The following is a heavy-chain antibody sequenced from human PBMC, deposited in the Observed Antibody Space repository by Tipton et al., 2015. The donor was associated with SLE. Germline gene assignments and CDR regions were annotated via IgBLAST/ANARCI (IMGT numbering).Heavy chain of an antibody. CDR1: GYSISSGYY. CDR3: ARVTYYYDSSALGLFDY. V-gene: IGHV4-38-2*01. J-gene: IGHJ4*02. Sequence: LRLSCAVSGYSISSGYYWGWIRQPPGKGLEWIGSIYHSGSTNYNPSLKSRVTISVDTSKNQFSLKLSSVTAADTAVYYCARVTYYYDSSALGLFDYWGQGTLVTVSS. CDR2: IYHSGST. D-gene: IGHD3-22*01.